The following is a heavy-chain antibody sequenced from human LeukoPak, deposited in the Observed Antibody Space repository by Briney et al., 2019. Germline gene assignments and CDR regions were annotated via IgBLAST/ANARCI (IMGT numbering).Heavy chain of an antibody. Sequence: ASVKVSCKASGYTFTSYDINWVRQATGQGLEWMGWLNPNSGNTGYAQKFQGRVTITRNTSISTAYMELSSLRSEDTAVYYCARGLGWELHSDYFDYWGQGTLVTVSS. CDR2: LNPNSGNT. CDR3: ARGLGWELHSDYFDY. V-gene: IGHV1-8*03. D-gene: IGHD1-26*01. J-gene: IGHJ4*02. CDR1: GYTFTSYD.